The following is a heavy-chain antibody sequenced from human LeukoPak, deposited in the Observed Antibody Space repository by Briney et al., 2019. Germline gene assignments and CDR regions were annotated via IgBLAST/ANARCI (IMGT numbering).Heavy chain of an antibody. J-gene: IGHJ4*02. D-gene: IGHD3-3*01. Sequence: SETLSLTCTVSGGSISSYYWSWIRQPPGKGLEWIGYIYYSGSTNYNPSLKSRVTISVDTSKNQFSLKLSSVTAADTAVYYCARGDDFWSGYYGYWGQGTLVTVSS. V-gene: IGHV4-59*01. CDR2: IYYSGST. CDR3: ARGDDFWSGYYGY. CDR1: GGSISSYY.